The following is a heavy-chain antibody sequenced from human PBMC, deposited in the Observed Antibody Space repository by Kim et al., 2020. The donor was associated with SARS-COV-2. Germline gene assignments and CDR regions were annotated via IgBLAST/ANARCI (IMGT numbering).Heavy chain of an antibody. D-gene: IGHD5-12*01. CDR1: GGSISSSSYY. CDR2: IYYSGST. Sequence: SETLSLTCTVSGGSISSSSYYWGWIRQPPGKGLEWIGSIYYSGSTYYNPSLKSRVTISVDTSKNQFSLKLSSVTAADTAVYYCARHWRGYSGYPDYWGQGTLVTVSS. J-gene: IGHJ4*02. CDR3: ARHWRGYSGYPDY. V-gene: IGHV4-39*01.